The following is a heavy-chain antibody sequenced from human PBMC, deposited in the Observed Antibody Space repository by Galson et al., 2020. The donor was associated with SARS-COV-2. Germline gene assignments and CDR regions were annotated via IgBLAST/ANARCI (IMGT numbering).Heavy chain of an antibody. CDR3: ARQSSSWSPGNY. CDR2: IYYSGST. V-gene: IGHV4-59*08. J-gene: IGHJ4*02. CDR1: GGSISSYY. Sequence: ETSETLSLTCTVSGGSISSYYWSWIRQPPGKGLEWIGYIYYSGSTNYNPSLKSRVTISVDTSKNQFSLKLSSVTAADTAVYYCARQSSSWSPGNYWGQGTLVTVSS. D-gene: IGHD6-13*01.